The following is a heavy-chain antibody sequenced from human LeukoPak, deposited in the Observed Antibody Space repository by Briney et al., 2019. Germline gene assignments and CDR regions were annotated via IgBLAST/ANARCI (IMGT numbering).Heavy chain of an antibody. Sequence: GRSLRLSCAASGFTFSSCGMHWVRQAPGKGLEWVAVISYDGSNKYYADSVKGRFTISRDNSKNTLYLQMNSLRAEDTAVYYCAKDSSGYLDYWGQGTLVTVSS. V-gene: IGHV3-30*18. CDR1: GFTFSSCG. CDR2: ISYDGSNK. D-gene: IGHD3-22*01. J-gene: IGHJ4*02. CDR3: AKDSSGYLDY.